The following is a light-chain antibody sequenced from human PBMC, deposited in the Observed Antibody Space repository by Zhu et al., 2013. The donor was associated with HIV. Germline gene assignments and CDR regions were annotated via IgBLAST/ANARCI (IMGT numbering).Light chain of an antibody. J-gene: IGLJ3*02. V-gene: IGLV2-14*01. CDR2: EVS. CDR3: SSYTASSTLNWV. Sequence: QSALTQPPSASGSPGQSVTISCTGTNSDVGGYNHASWYQQHPGKAPKLMIYEVSNRPSGISNRFSGSKSGNTASLTISGLQAEDEADYYCSSYTASSTLNWVFGGGTKLTVL. CDR1: NSDVGGYNH.